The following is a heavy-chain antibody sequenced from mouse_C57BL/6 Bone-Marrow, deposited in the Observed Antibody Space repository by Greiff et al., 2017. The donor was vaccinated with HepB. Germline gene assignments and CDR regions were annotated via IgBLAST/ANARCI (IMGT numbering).Heavy chain of an antibody. CDR1: GYTFTSYW. Sequence: QVHVKQPGAELVRPGTSVKLSCKASGYTFTSYWMHWVKQRPGQGLEWIGVIDPSDSYTNYNQKFKGKATLTVDTSSSTAYMQLSSLTSEDSAVYYCARYYSNPYYAMDYWGQGTSVTVSS. CDR3: ARYYSNPYYAMDY. V-gene: IGHV1-59*01. CDR2: IDPSDSYT. J-gene: IGHJ4*01. D-gene: IGHD2-5*01.